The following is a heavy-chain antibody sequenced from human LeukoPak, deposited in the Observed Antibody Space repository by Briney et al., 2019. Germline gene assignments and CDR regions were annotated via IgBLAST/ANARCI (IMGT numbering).Heavy chain of an antibody. V-gene: IGHV4-38-2*02. CDR1: GYSIRSGFY. J-gene: IGHJ6*03. Sequence: SETLSLTCTVSGYSIRSGFYWGWIRQPPGKGLEWIGYLYYSGSTSYNPSLKSRVTISGDMSNNQFSLNLTSVTAADTAVYYCARILQYSYMDVWGKGTTVTVSS. D-gene: IGHD2-2*01. CDR2: LYYSGST. CDR3: ARILQYSYMDV.